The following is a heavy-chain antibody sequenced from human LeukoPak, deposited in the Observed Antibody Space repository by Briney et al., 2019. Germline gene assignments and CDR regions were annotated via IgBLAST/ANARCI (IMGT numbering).Heavy chain of an antibody. J-gene: IGHJ5*02. CDR3: ARDRVDGYKSNWFDH. Sequence: PSETLSLTCTVSGGSISSGDYYWSWIRQPPGKGLEWVGYIYYSGSTYYNPSLKRRVTISVDTSKTQFSLKLSSVTAADTAVYYCARDRVDGYKSNWFDHWGQGTLVTVSS. D-gene: IGHD5-24*01. CDR2: IYYSGST. V-gene: IGHV4-30-4*08. CDR1: GGSISSGDYY.